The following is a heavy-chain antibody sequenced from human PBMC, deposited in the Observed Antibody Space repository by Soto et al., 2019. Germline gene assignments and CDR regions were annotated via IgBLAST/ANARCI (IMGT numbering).Heavy chain of an antibody. CDR1: GGSFSGYY. D-gene: IGHD3-22*01. CDR2: INHSGST. Sequence: SETLSLTCAVYGGSFSGYYWGWIRQPPGKGLEWIGEINHSGSTNYNPSLKSRVTISVDTSKNQFSLKLSSVTAADTAVYYCARGRGITMIVVVPPAFDYWGQGTLVTVSS. V-gene: IGHV4-34*01. CDR3: ARGRGITMIVVVPPAFDY. J-gene: IGHJ4*02.